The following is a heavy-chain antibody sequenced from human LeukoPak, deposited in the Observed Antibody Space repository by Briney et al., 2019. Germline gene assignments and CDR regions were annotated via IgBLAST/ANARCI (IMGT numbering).Heavy chain of an antibody. Sequence: KPSETLSLTCTVSGASFSTTSYYWGWIRQPPGKGLEWIGSIDYSGSTYYNPSLRSRVTMSVDTSKNQFSLKLSSVTAADTAVYYCARHAGGIAAAGTRPFDYWGQGTLVTVSS. J-gene: IGHJ4*02. V-gene: IGHV4-39*01. CDR1: GASFSTTSYY. CDR2: IDYSGST. CDR3: ARHAGGIAAAGTRPFDY. D-gene: IGHD6-13*01.